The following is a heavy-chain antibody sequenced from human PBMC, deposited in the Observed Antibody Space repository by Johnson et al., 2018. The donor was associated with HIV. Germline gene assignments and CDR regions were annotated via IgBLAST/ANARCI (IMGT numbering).Heavy chain of an antibody. CDR3: ARERGYFGNPAFDI. Sequence: QVQLVESGGGVVQPGRSLRLSCAASGFTFSSYALHWVRQAPGKGLEWVAVLAYDGSNKFYADSVKGRFTISRDNSTNTLYLQMNSLRTEDTAMYYCARERGYFGNPAFDIWGQGTMVTVSS. D-gene: IGHD4-23*01. CDR2: LAYDGSNK. V-gene: IGHV3-30-3*01. J-gene: IGHJ3*02. CDR1: GFTFSSYA.